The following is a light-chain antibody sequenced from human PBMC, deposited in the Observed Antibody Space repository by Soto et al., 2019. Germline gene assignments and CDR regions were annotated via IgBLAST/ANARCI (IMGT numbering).Light chain of an antibody. CDR3: KQYGTSTIT. V-gene: IGKV3-20*01. Sequence: ENVLTQSPGTLSLSPGERATLSCRASQTVSSYLTWYQQIPGHATRLLIYGASKRATGIPERFSGSGSGTECTLSISSLEPEDFALYYCKQYGTSTITFGKGIRLEIK. CDR2: GAS. CDR1: QTVSSY. J-gene: IGKJ5*01.